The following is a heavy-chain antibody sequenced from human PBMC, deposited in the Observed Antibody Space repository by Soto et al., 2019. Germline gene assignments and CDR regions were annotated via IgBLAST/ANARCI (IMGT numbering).Heavy chain of an antibody. D-gene: IGHD3-10*01. CDR2: IRDKAHSYTT. CDR3: TTEVPY. V-gene: IGHV3-72*01. J-gene: IGHJ4*02. CDR1: GFTFSDHY. Sequence: GVLRLSCAASGFTFSDHYMDWVRQVPGKGLEWVGRIRDKAHSYTTEYAASVKGRFTISRDDSKTSLYLQMNSLKTEDTAVYYCTTEVPYWGQGTLVTVSS.